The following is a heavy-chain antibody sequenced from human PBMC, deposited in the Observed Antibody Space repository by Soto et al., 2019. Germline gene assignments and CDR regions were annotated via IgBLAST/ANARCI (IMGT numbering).Heavy chain of an antibody. CDR3: ARKILGSTSRPNYWYFDL. V-gene: IGHV3-23*01. J-gene: IGHJ2*01. CDR1: GFTFINYA. CDR2: SSGGGDAT. D-gene: IGHD2-2*01. Sequence: EVQLLESGGGLVQPGGSLRLSCAGSGFTFINYAMNWVRQAPGKGLECVSSSSGGGDATFLADSVRGRFTISRDNSKNTVTLQMNSLGVDDKDVDYCARKILGSTSRPNYWYFDLWGRGTLVTVSS.